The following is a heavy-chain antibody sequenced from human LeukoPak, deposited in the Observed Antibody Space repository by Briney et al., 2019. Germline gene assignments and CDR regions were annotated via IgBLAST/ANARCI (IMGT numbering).Heavy chain of an antibody. J-gene: IGHJ4*02. CDR2: ISSSSSYI. D-gene: IGHD5-18*01. CDR3: ARDSRDTTMRFDY. CDR1: GFTFSSYS. V-gene: IGHV3-21*01. Sequence: GGSLRLSRAASGFTFSSYSMNWVRQAPGKGLEWVSSISSSSSYIYYADSVKGRFTVSRDNAKNSLYLQMNSLRAEDTAVYYCARDSRDTTMRFDYWGQGTLVTVSS.